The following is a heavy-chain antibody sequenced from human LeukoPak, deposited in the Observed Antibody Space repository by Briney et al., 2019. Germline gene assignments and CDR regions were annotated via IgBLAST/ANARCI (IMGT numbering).Heavy chain of an antibody. J-gene: IGHJ6*03. CDR1: GYTFTGYY. CDR3: ATVGYYDFWSGYFSYYYMDV. V-gene: IGHV1-2*02. CDR2: INPNSSGT. D-gene: IGHD3-3*01. Sequence: ASVKVSCKASGYTFTGYYMHWVRQAPGQGLEWMGWINPNSSGTNYAQKFQGRVTMTRDTSISTAYMELSRLRSDDTAVYYCATVGYYDFWSGYFSYYYMDVWGKGTAVTVSS.